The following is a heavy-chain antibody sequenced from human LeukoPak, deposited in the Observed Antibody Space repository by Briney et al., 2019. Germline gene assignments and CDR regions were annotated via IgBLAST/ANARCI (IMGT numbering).Heavy chain of an antibody. CDR2: IIPIFGTA. V-gene: IGHV1-69*13. CDR1: GGTFSTYA. CDR3: ARDIRNWFDP. Sequence: SVKVSCKASGGTFSTYAINWVRLAPGQGLEWMGGIIPIFGTAIYAQKFQGRVTITADESTSTAYMELSSLRSEDTAVYYCARDIRNWFDPWGQGTLVTVS. J-gene: IGHJ5*02.